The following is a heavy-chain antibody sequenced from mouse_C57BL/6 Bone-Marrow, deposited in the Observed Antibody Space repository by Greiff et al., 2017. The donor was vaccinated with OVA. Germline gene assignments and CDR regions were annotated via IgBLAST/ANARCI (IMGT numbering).Heavy chain of an antibody. Sequence: EVKLMESGGGLVQPGGSLKLSCAASGFTFSDYGMAWVRQAPRKGPEWVAFISNLAYSIYYADTVTGRFTISRENATNTLYLEMSSLRSEDTAMDDCARHGGYPYYYAMDYWGQGTSVTVSA. CDR3: ARHGGYPYYYAMDY. CDR1: GFTFSDYG. J-gene: IGHJ4*01. D-gene: IGHD1-1*02. CDR2: ISNLAYSI. V-gene: IGHV5-15*01.